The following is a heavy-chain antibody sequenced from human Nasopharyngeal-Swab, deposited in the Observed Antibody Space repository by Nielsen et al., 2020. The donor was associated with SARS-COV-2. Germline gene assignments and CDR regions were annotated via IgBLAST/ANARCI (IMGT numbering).Heavy chain of an antibody. CDR2: ISSSSNSI. Sequence: GESLKISCAASGFSLYTYSMHWVRRAPGKGLEWVSSISSSSNSIYYADSVKGRFTISRDNAKNSLYLQMNSLRAEDTAVYHCVTGGSYYVYWGQGTLVTVSS. D-gene: IGHD1-26*01. CDR3: VTGGSYYVY. J-gene: IGHJ4*02. CDR1: GFSLYTYS. V-gene: IGHV3-21*01.